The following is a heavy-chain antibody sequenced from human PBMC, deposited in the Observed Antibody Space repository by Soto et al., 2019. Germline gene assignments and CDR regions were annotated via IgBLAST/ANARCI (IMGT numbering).Heavy chain of an antibody. V-gene: IGHV3-23*01. J-gene: IGHJ4*02. Sequence: PGGSLRLSCAASGFTFSSYAMSWVRQAPGKGLEWVSAISGSGGSTYYADSVKGRFTISRDNSKNTLYLQMNSLRAEDTAVYYCAKDKTFGGVIVTGWAYWGQGTLVTVSS. CDR3: AKDKTFGGVIVTGWAY. D-gene: IGHD3-16*02. CDR2: ISGSGGST. CDR1: GFTFSSYA.